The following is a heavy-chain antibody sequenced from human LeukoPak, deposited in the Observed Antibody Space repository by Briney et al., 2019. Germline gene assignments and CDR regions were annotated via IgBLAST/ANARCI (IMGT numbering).Heavy chain of an antibody. CDR2: IYRGGST. Sequence: GGSLRLSCAASGFTVSSNYMSWVRQAPGKGLEGVSVIYRGGSTYYADSVKGRFTISRDNSKNTLYLQMNSLRAEDTAVYYCARDALYGSGSYLGRSGYFDYWGQGTLVTVSS. V-gene: IGHV3-66*02. D-gene: IGHD3-10*01. CDR3: ARDALYGSGSYLGRSGYFDY. J-gene: IGHJ4*02. CDR1: GFTVSSNY.